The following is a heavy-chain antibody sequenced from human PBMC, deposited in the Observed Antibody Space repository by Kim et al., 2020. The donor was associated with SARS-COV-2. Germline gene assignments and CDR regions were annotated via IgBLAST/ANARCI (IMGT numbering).Heavy chain of an antibody. CDR2: IYWDDDK. J-gene: IGHJ4*02. Sequence: SGPTLVKPTQTLTLTCTFSGFSLSTSGVGVGWIRQPPGKALEWLALIYWDDDKRYSPSLKSRLTITKDTSKNQVVLTMTNMDPVDTATYYCAHSRTADLWSSGYYRPYYFDYWGQGTLVTVSS. D-gene: IGHD3-22*01. CDR3: AHSRTADLWSSGYYRPYYFDY. CDR1: GFSLSTSGVG. V-gene: IGHV2-5*02.